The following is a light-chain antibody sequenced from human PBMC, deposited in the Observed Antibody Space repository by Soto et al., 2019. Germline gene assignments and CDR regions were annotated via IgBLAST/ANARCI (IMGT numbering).Light chain of an antibody. CDR2: GAS. Sequence: IVLTQSPGTLSFSPGERATLSCRASQSVSSSYLAWYQQKPGQAPRLLIYGASSRATGIPDRFSGSGSGTDFTLTISRLEPEAFAVYHCQQYRSLLTFGGGNQVDIX. V-gene: IGKV3-20*01. CDR3: QQYRSLLT. J-gene: IGKJ4*01. CDR1: QSVSSSY.